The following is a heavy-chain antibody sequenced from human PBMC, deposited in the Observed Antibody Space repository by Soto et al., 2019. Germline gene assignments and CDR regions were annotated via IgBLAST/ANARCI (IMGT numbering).Heavy chain of an antibody. V-gene: IGHV3-15*07. CDR1: GFTFTNAW. Sequence: GGPLRLSCAASGFTFTNAWINWVRQAPGKGLEWVGRIKSKIDGGTTDFAAPVKGRFAISRDDSKNMVYLQMNSLKTEDTAIYYCAKLLLVSNAILEVDCSGGSCYSVFEANDFDIWGQGTMVTVSS. CDR3: AKLLLVSNAILEVDCSGGSCYSVFEANDFDI. CDR2: IKSKIDGGTT. D-gene: IGHD2-15*01. J-gene: IGHJ3*02.